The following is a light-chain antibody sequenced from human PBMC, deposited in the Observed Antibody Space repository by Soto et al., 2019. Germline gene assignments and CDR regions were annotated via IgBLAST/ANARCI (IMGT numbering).Light chain of an antibody. CDR1: SSDVGSHPL. V-gene: IGLV2-14*02. Sequence: QSALTQPASVSGSPGQSITISCAGTSSDVGSHPLVSWYQQHPGKAPKLMISEDTKRPSGVSNRFSGSKSGNMASLTISGLQAEDEADYYCSSYTSSSTLVVFGGGTKLTVL. CDR3: SSYTSSSTLVV. CDR2: EDT. J-gene: IGLJ2*01.